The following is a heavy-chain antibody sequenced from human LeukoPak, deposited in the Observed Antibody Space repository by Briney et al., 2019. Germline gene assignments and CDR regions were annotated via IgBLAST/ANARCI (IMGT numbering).Heavy chain of an antibody. V-gene: IGHV3-30*18. D-gene: IGHD2-15*01. Sequence: GRSLRLSCAASGFTFNNHDMHWVRQAPGKGLEWVAGISYDGRNKYYADSVEGRFTISRDNSKNTLNLQMNSLRTEDTAVYYCAKPRDIDSWAFDVWGQGTMVTVS. J-gene: IGHJ3*01. CDR1: GFTFNNHD. CDR3: AKPRDIDSWAFDV. CDR2: ISYDGRNK.